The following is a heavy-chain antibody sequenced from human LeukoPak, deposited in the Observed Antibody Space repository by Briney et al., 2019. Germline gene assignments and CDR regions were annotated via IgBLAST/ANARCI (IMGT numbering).Heavy chain of an antibody. V-gene: IGHV3-23*01. CDR2: ISGSGGST. Sequence: GGSLRLSCAASGFTFSSYAMSWVRQAPGKGLEWVSAISGSGGSTYYADSVKGRFTISRDNSKNTLYLQMNSLRAEDTAVYHCAKDFGQWLVATFDYWGQGTLVTVSS. CDR3: AKDFGQWLVATFDY. CDR1: GFTFSSYA. D-gene: IGHD6-19*01. J-gene: IGHJ4*02.